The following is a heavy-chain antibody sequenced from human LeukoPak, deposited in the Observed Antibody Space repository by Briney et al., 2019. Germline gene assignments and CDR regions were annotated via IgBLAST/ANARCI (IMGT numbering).Heavy chain of an antibody. CDR1: GFTFSSYG. D-gene: IGHD6-19*01. Sequence: AGGSLRLSCAASGFTFSSYGMSWVRQAPGKGLEWVSTISCNGTSTYYADSVKGRFTISRDNSKNTLYLQMNSLRAADMAVYYCAKSNSRQWLINFDYWGQGNLVTVSS. V-gene: IGHV3-23*01. J-gene: IGHJ4*02. CDR2: ISCNGTST. CDR3: AKSNSRQWLINFDY.